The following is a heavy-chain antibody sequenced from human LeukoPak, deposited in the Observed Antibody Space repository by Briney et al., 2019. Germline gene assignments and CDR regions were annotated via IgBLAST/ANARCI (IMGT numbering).Heavy chain of an antibody. Sequence: ASVKVSCKASGYTFTGYYMNWVRQAPGQGLEWMGWINPNSGNTGYAQKFQGRVTMTRNTSISTAYMELSSLRSEDTAVYYCARVYDNYMDVRGKGTTVTISS. V-gene: IGHV1-8*02. CDR1: GYTFTGYY. CDR2: INPNSGNT. CDR3: ARVYDNYMDV. J-gene: IGHJ6*03.